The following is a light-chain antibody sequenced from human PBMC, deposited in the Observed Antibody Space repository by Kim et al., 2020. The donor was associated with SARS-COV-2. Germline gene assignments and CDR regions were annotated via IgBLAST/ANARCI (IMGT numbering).Light chain of an antibody. CDR1: SRDVGSYTY. J-gene: IGLJ2*01. V-gene: IGLV2-8*01. CDR2: EVS. Sequence: GQSITTACTGTSRDVGSYTYVSWYQQHPGKAPKLMVYEVSKRPSGVPDRFSGSKSGNTASLTVSGLQAEDEADYYCSSYTGSNTWVFGGGTQLTVL. CDR3: SSYTGSNTWV.